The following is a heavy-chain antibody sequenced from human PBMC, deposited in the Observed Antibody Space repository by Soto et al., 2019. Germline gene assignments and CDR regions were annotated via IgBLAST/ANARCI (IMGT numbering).Heavy chain of an antibody. J-gene: IGHJ4*02. Sequence: GGSLRLSCAASGFTFSSYGMHWVRQAPGKGLEWVAVISYDGSNKYYADSVKGRFTISRDNSKNTLYLQMNSLRAEDTAVYYCATTTSLMIVVETDYWGQGTLVTVSS. CDR3: ATTTSLMIVVETDY. V-gene: IGHV3-30*03. CDR2: ISYDGSNK. D-gene: IGHD3-22*01. CDR1: GFTFSSYG.